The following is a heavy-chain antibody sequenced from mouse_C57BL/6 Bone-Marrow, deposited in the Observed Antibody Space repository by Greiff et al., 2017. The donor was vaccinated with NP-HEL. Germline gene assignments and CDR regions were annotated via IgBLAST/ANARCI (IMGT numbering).Heavy chain of an antibody. CDR1: GFSLTSYG. CDR2: IWSGGST. V-gene: IGHV2-2*01. CDR3: ARNGDGIPLCAMDY. Sequence: QVQLKESGPGLVQPSQSLSITCTVSGFSLTSYGVHWVRQSPGKGLEWLGVIWSGGSTDYNAAFISRLSISKDNSKSQVFFKMNSLQADDTAIYYCARNGDGIPLCAMDYWGQGTSVTVSS. D-gene: IGHD1-1*01. J-gene: IGHJ4*01.